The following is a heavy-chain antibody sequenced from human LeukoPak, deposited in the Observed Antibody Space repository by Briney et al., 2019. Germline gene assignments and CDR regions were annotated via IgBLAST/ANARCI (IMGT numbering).Heavy chain of an antibody. CDR1: GVSISSGDHN. V-gene: IGHV4-31*03. CDR2: ISYTGSP. Sequence: SETLSLTCTVSGVSISSGDHNWSWIRQHPGKGLEWIGYISYTGSPDYNPSLRSRLTISVDTSQNQFSLRLSSVTAADTAVYYCARLDYGDYEAFDIWSQGTMVTVSS. D-gene: IGHD4-17*01. CDR3: ARLDYGDYEAFDI. J-gene: IGHJ3*02.